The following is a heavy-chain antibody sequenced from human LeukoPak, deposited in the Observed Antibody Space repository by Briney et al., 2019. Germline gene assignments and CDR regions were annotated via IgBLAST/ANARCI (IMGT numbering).Heavy chain of an antibody. CDR1: GFTFSSYG. Sequence: GRSLRLSCAASGFTFSSYGMHWVRQAPGKGLEWVAVIWYDGSNKYYADSVKGRFTISRDNSKNTLYLQMNSLRAEDTAVFYCAKDYDYGDSYFDYWGQGTLVTVSS. CDR3: AKDYDYGDSYFDY. V-gene: IGHV3-33*06. D-gene: IGHD4-17*01. CDR2: IWYDGSNK. J-gene: IGHJ4*02.